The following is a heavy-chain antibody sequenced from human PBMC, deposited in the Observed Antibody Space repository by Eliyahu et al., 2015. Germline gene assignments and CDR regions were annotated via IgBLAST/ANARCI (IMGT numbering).Heavy chain of an antibody. J-gene: IGHJ4*02. CDR1: GFTFSSYW. D-gene: IGHD3-10*01. V-gene: IGHV3-74*03. CDR3: ARDRGSGTVFDY. Sequence: EVQLVESGGGLVQPGGSLRXXCASSGFTFSSYWMHWVRXAPGKGLVWVSHIXNDGKNTMYADSVKGRFTISRDNAKNTLYLQMNSLRADDTAVYYCARDRGSGTVFDYWGQGTLVTVSS. CDR2: IXNDGKNT.